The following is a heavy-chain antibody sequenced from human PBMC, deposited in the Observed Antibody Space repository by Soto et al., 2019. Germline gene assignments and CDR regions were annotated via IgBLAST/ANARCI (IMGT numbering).Heavy chain of an antibody. Sequence: PGGSLRLSCAASGFRFRTRAMGWVRQAPGKGLEWVASIRPGGDSTYYADSVKGRFAVSRDNSNVTLYLQMDSLRVEDTAMYYCTTHEEGAPWAGGFDAWGQGTLVTVSS. CDR1: GFRFRTRA. CDR2: IRPGGDST. D-gene: IGHD1-26*01. CDR3: TTHEEGAPWAGGFDA. J-gene: IGHJ5*02. V-gene: IGHV3-23*01.